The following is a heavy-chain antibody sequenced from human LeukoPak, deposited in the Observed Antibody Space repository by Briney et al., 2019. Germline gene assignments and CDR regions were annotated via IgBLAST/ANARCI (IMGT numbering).Heavy chain of an antibody. V-gene: IGHV4-38-2*01. Sequence: PSETLSLTCAVSGYSISSGYYWGWIRQPPGKGLEWIGSIYHSGSTYYNPSLKSRVTISVDTSKNQFSLKLSSVTAADTAVYYCARRGSPTYYYLDVWGKGTTVTVPS. D-gene: IGHD6-13*01. CDR2: IYHSGST. CDR3: ARRGSPTYYYLDV. CDR1: GYSISSGYY. J-gene: IGHJ6*03.